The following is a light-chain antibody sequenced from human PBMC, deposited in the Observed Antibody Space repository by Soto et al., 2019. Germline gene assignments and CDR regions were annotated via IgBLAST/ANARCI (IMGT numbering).Light chain of an antibody. CDR3: QQANSFPIS. J-gene: IGKJ5*01. Sequence: DIQMTQSPSSVSASVGDRVTITCRASPGISTWLAWYQQKPGKAPKLRIYGASSLQSGVSSRFSGSGSGTDFTLTISNLQPEDFATYYCQQANSFPISFGPGTRLEIK. CDR2: GAS. V-gene: IGKV1D-12*01. CDR1: PGISTW.